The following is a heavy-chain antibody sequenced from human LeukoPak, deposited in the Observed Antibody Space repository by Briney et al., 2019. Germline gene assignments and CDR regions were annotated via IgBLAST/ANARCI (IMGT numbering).Heavy chain of an antibody. CDR2: IYYSGST. CDR3: ARRSTYDSSGYYSR. V-gene: IGHV4-39*01. D-gene: IGHD3-22*01. Sequence: SETLSLTCTVSGDSISRSTYYWGWIRQPPGKGLKWIGSIYYSGSTYYNPSLKSRVTLSADTSKNQFSLKLSSVTAADTAVYYCARRSTYDSSGYYSRWGQGTLVTVSS. J-gene: IGHJ4*02. CDR1: GDSISRSTYY.